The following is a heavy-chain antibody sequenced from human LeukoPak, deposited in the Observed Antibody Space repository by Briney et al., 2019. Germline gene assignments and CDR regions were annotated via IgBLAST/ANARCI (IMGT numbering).Heavy chain of an antibody. CDR1: GYTFTGYY. CDR2: INPNSGGT. Sequence: ASVKVSCKASGYTFTGYYMHWVRQAPGQGLEWMGWINPNSGGTNYAQKFQGRVTMTRNTSISTAYMELSSLRSEDTAVYYCAFNWNYADWFDPWGQGTLVTVSS. V-gene: IGHV1-2*02. D-gene: IGHD1-7*01. CDR3: AFNWNYADWFDP. J-gene: IGHJ5*02.